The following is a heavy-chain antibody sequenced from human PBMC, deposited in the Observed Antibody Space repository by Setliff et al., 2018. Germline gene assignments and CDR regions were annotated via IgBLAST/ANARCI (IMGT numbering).Heavy chain of an antibody. CDR2: ISGSGGNT. CDR1: GFTFSSYT. D-gene: IGHD3-3*01. CDR3: ARLEGFWSGYWDY. Sequence: GGSLRLSCAASGFTFSSYTMSWVRQAPGKGLEWVSAISGSGGNTYYADSVKGRFTISRDNSNNTLYLQMNSLRADDTAVYYCARLEGFWSGYWDYWGQGTLVTVSS. V-gene: IGHV3-23*01. J-gene: IGHJ4*02.